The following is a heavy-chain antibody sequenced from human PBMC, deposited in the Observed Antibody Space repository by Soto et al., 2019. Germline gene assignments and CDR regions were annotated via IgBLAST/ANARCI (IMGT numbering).Heavy chain of an antibody. J-gene: IGHJ6*03. D-gene: IGHD5-12*01. CDR3: ARLLRRVATNGNYYYYMDV. Sequence: SETLSLTCTVSGGSISSYYWSWIRQPPGKGLEYIGYMSYSGSTNYNPSLKSRVTVSVDTPKNRFSLKLSSVTAADTAVYYCARLLRRVATNGNYYYYMDVWGKGTTVTVSS. CDR1: GGSISSYY. CDR2: MSYSGST. V-gene: IGHV4-59*08.